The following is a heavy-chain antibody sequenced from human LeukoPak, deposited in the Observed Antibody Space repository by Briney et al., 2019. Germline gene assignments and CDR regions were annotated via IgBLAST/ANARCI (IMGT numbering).Heavy chain of an antibody. V-gene: IGHV3-23*01. J-gene: IGHJ4*02. D-gene: IGHD1-1*01. CDR2: ISGSGGST. Sequence: GGSLRLSCAASGFTFSSYATSWVRQAPGKGLEWVSAISGSGGSTYYADSVKGRFTISRDNSKNTLYLQMNSLRAEDTAVYYCAKFDWNDGYFDYWGQGTLVTVSS. CDR3: AKFDWNDGYFDY. CDR1: GFTFSSYA.